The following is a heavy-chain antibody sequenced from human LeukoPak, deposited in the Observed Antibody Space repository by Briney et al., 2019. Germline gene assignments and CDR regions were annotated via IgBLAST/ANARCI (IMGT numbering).Heavy chain of an antibody. CDR2: IHHSGST. Sequence: SGTLSLTCAVSGGSISSSNWWSWVRQPPGKGLEWIGEIHHSGSTNYNPSLKSRVTISVDKSKNQFSLKLSSVTAADTAVYYCARVWFGELAANWFDPWGQGTLVTVSS. J-gene: IGHJ5*02. V-gene: IGHV4-4*02. CDR3: ARVWFGELAANWFDP. CDR1: GGSISSSNW. D-gene: IGHD3-10*01.